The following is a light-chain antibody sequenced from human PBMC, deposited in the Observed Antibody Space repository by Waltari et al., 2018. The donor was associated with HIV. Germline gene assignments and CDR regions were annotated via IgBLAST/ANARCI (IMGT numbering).Light chain of an antibody. J-gene: IGLJ2*01. CDR3: CSFAGTFMI. V-gene: IGLV2-23*02. CDR1: SSDVGTYSL. Sequence: QSALTQPASLSGSPGQSITISCTGTSSDVGTYSLVSWYQLHPGKAPKRLIYEVTKRPVGVSARFSCSKSGNPASLTISGLQAEDEADYYCCSFAGTFMIFGGGTKLTVL. CDR2: EVT.